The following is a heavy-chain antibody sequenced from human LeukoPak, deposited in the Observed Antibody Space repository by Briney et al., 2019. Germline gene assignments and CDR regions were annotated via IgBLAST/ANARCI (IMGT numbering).Heavy chain of an antibody. CDR3: ARDGPPCDY. CDR2: INQDGREK. J-gene: IGHJ4*02. Sequence: GGSLRLSCAASGFTFSTYWMTWVRQTPGKGLEWVANINQDGREKYYVDSVKGRFTISRDNAKNSLYLQRNSLRAEDTAVYYCARDGPPCDYWGQGTLVTVSS. CDR1: GFTFSTYW. V-gene: IGHV3-7*01.